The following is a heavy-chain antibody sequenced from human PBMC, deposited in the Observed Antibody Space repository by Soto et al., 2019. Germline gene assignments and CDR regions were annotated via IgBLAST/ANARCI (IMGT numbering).Heavy chain of an antibody. Sequence: ASAKVSCKASGYTFTSYGISWVRQAPGQGLEWMGWISAYNGNTNYAQKLQGRVTMTTDTSTSTAYMELRSLRSDDTAVYYCARGHYDILTGYYYYYYMDVWGKGTTVTVSS. D-gene: IGHD3-9*01. V-gene: IGHV1-18*01. J-gene: IGHJ6*03. CDR2: ISAYNGNT. CDR3: ARGHYDILTGYYYYYYMDV. CDR1: GYTFTSYG.